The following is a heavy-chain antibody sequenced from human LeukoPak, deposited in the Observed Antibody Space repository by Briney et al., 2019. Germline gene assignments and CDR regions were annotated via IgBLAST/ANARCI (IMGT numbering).Heavy chain of an antibody. CDR3: ATLGQLIVGATRSNYYYYGMDV. J-gene: IGHJ6*02. CDR1: GYTLTELS. Sequence: ASVKVSCKVSGYTLTELSMHWVRQAPGKGLEWMGGFDPEDGETIYAQKFQGRVTMTEDTSTDRAYMELSSLRSEDTAVYYCATLGQLIVGATRSNYYYYGMDVWGQGTTVTVCS. CDR2: FDPEDGET. V-gene: IGHV1-24*01. D-gene: IGHD1-26*01.